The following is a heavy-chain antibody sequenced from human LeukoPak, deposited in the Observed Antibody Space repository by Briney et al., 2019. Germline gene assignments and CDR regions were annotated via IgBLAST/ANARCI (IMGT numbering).Heavy chain of an antibody. D-gene: IGHD6-6*01. CDR2: ISSSRTYI. Sequence: PGGSLRLSCAASGFTFSTYSMNWVRQAPGKGLEWVSSISSSRTYISYADSVKGRFTISRDNAKNSLYLQMNSLRAEDTAVYYCARDLGSPSFDYWGQGTLVTVSS. J-gene: IGHJ4*02. CDR1: GFTFSTYS. CDR3: ARDLGSPSFDY. V-gene: IGHV3-21*01.